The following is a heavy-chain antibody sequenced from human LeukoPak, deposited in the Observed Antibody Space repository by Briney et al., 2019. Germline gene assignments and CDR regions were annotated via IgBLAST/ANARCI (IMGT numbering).Heavy chain of an antibody. D-gene: IGHD3-10*01. CDR1: GYTFTSYG. J-gene: IGHJ5*02. CDR2: ISAYNGNT. CDR3: ARPRGHYGSGRSNWFDP. V-gene: IGHV1-18*01. Sequence: ASVKVSCKASGYTFTSYGISWVRQAPGQGLEWMGWISAYNGNTNYAQKLQGRVTMTTDTSTSKAYMELRSLRSDDTAVYYCARPRGHYGSGRSNWFDPWGQGTLVTVSS.